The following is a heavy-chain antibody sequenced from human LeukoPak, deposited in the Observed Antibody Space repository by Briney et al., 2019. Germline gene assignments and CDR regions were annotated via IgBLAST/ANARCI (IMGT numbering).Heavy chain of an antibody. V-gene: IGHV4-4*07. Sequence: PSETLSLTCTVSGNSFGDYYWSWLRQPAGKGLEWIGRIYTSGSTTYNPSLKSRVTMSVDTSKSQFSLNLMSVTAADTAVHYCTRDTGTTGEVKFDPWGQGTLVTVSS. J-gene: IGHJ5*02. D-gene: IGHD4-17*01. CDR3: TRDTGTTGEVKFDP. CDR2: IYTSGST. CDR1: GNSFGDYY.